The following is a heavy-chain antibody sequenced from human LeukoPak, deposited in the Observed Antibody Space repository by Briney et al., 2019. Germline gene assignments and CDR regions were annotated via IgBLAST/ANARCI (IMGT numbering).Heavy chain of an antibody. CDR3: GRTDLRPH. Sequence: SETLSLTCTVSGGTISSYYWNWIRQPPGKGLEWIGTIYYTGSTYYNPSLKSRISMSVDTSTNQFSLRLSSVTAADTAVYYCGRTDLRPHWGQGTLVTVSS. CDR1: GGTISSYY. V-gene: IGHV4-59*04. D-gene: IGHD3-3*01. J-gene: IGHJ4*02. CDR2: IYYTGST.